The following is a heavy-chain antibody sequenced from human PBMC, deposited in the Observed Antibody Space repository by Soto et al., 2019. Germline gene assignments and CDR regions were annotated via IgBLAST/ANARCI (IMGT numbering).Heavy chain of an antibody. CDR1: GGSISNSY. D-gene: IGHD3-3*01. Sequence: QVQLQESGPRLVKPSETLSLTCTVSGGSISNSYWTWIRQPAGKGLEWIGRFYSSGSTNSNPSLQSRVTMSVDTSKNQFSLKLTSVTAADTAVYYCARDRSGYCHFDNWGQGTLVTVSS. CDR3: ARDRSGYCHFDN. CDR2: FYSSGST. V-gene: IGHV4-4*07. J-gene: IGHJ4*02.